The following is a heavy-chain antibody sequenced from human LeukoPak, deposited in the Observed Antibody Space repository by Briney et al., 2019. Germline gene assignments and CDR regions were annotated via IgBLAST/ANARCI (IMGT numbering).Heavy chain of an antibody. CDR3: ASHPHTLSEGPNYYDSTGPDY. D-gene: IGHD3-22*01. CDR2: IYYSGST. V-gene: IGHV4-39*07. J-gene: IGHJ4*02. CDR1: GGSISSSSHY. Sequence: SETLSLTCTVSGGSISSSSHYWGWIRQPPGKGLEWIGSIYYSGSTYYNPSLKSRVTISVDTSKNQFSLKLSSVTAADTAVYYCASHPHTLSEGPNYYDSTGPDYWGQGTLVTVSS.